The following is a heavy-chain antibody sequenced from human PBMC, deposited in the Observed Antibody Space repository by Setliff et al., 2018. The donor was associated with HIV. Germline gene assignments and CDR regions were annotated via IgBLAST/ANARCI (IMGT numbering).Heavy chain of an antibody. CDR2: TSWDGGNT. J-gene: IGHJ4*02. Sequence: AGSLTLSCAASGFTFDDYTMHWVRHAPGKGLELVSITSWDGGNTYYADSVKGRFTIYRANSQNSLYLQMNSLRTEDTALYYCVKNIGGDISSSVFDYWGQGTLVTVSS. CDR1: GFTFDDYT. V-gene: IGHV3-43*01. D-gene: IGHD6-6*01. CDR3: VKNIGGDISSSVFDY.